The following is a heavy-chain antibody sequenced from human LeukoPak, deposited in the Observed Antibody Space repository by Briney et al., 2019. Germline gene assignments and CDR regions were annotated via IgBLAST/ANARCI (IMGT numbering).Heavy chain of an antibody. Sequence: GXSVKVSCKGSGYTFTSYDINWVRQATGQGLEWMGWMNPNSGKTGYAQKFQGRLTMTRNTSISTAYMELSSLRSEDTAVYYCARGQSTRSMIVVRVYYFDYWGQGTLVTVSS. J-gene: IGHJ4*02. CDR2: MNPNSGKT. CDR3: ARGQSTRSMIVVRVYYFDY. CDR1: GYTFTSYD. V-gene: IGHV1-8*01. D-gene: IGHD3-22*01.